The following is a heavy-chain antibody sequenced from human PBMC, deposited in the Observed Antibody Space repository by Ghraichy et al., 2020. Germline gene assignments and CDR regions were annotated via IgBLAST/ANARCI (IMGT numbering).Heavy chain of an antibody. CDR3: VRLYNGYGDY. D-gene: IGHD5-18*01. Sequence: GESLNISCAASGFTFSTYSMKWVRQTPERGLEWVSSIDWTGSYRYYADSVKGRFTTSRDNAESSLFLQMNCLRAEDTATYYCVRLYNGYGDYWGRGTLVTFPS. CDR2: IDWTGSYR. CDR1: GFTFSTYS. J-gene: IGHJ4*02. V-gene: IGHV3-21*01.